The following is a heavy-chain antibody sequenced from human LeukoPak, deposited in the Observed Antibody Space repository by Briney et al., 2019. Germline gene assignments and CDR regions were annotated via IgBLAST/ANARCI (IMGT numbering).Heavy chain of an antibody. D-gene: IGHD3-9*01. CDR1: GYSFMSYG. CDR3: ARVDHDLLTTSVYYGMDV. J-gene: IGHJ6*02. V-gene: IGHV1-18*04. Sequence: GASVKVSCKASGYSFMSYGMSWVRQAPGQGLEWMGWISGYNGKTSYAQKVQDRVIMTTDISSNTAYMEVRSLRSDDTAIYNCARVDHDLLTTSVYYGMDVWGQGTTVTVSS. CDR2: ISGYNGKT.